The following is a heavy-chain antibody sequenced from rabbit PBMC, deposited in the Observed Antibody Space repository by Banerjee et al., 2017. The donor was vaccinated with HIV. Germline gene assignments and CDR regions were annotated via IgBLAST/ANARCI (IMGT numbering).Heavy chain of an antibody. J-gene: IGHJ4*01. D-gene: IGHD4-2*01. Sequence: YASWVNGRFTISRDNAQNTVFLQMTSLTAADTAAYFCVRGAGDAGGGLRLWGPGTLVTVS. V-gene: IGHV1S47*01. CDR3: VRGAGDAGGGLRL.